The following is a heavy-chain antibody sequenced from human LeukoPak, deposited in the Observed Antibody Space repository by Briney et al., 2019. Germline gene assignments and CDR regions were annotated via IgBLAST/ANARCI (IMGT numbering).Heavy chain of an antibody. V-gene: IGHV1-8*01. CDR3: ARGQDCSGGSCSKSFDY. D-gene: IGHD2-15*01. Sequence: ASVKVSRKASGYTFTSYDINWVRQATGQGLEWMGWMSPNSGNTGYAQKFRGRVTMTRNTSIITAYMELSSLRSEDTAVYYCARGQDCSGGSCSKSFDYWGQGTLVTVSS. CDR2: MSPNSGNT. J-gene: IGHJ4*02. CDR1: GYTFTSYD.